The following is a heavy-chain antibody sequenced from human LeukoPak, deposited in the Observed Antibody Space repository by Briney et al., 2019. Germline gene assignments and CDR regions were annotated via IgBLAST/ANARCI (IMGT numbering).Heavy chain of an antibody. J-gene: IGHJ4*02. CDR2: INYSGNT. Sequence: PSETLSLTCTASGDSISSYYWSWIRQPPGKGLEWMGYINYSGNTNYNPSPKSRVTISVDTSKNQFSLRLTSVTAADTAVYYCAREGRQDYVYFDCWGQGTLVTVSS. D-gene: IGHD4-17*01. CDR1: GDSISSYY. CDR3: AREGRQDYVYFDC. V-gene: IGHV4-59*01.